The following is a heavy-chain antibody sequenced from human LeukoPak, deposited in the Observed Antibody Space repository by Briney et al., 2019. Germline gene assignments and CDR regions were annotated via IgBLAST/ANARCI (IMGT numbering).Heavy chain of an antibody. D-gene: IGHD3-22*01. V-gene: IGHV4-59*01. CDR2: IFSRGSS. CDR3: ARASDSSGYYDLDY. Sequence: SETLSLTCSVSGGSISNYYWICLRQPPGKGLEWLGYIFSRGSSNYSPSLKSRVTISVDTSKNQFSLKLSSVTAADTAVYYCARASDSSGYYDLDYWGQGTLVTVSS. J-gene: IGHJ4*02. CDR1: GGSISNYY.